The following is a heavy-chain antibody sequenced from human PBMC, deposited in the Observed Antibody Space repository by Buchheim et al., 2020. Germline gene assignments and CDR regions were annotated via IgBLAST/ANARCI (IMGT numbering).Heavy chain of an antibody. V-gene: IGHV3-74*01. D-gene: IGHD3-22*01. Sequence: EVQLVESGGGLVQSGGSLRLSCAASGFAFSSYWMYWVRQAPGKGLVWVSRINSDGSSTSYADSVKGRFTISRDHPKNTMYLQMNSLRAEDTAVYYCARDWVDDSSGYYHDYWGQGTL. CDR1: GFAFSSYW. CDR3: ARDWVDDSSGYYHDY. CDR2: INSDGSST. J-gene: IGHJ4*02.